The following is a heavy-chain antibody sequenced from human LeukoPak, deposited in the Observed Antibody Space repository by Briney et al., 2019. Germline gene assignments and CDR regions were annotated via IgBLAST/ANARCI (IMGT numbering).Heavy chain of an antibody. CDR2: ISRTGTSI. J-gene: IGHJ1*01. Sequence: PGGSLRLSCAASGFTLSTFSMSWLRQAPGKGLEWVSYISRTGTSIHYADSMRGRFTISRDNTKSSLYLQMNNLRVEDTALYFCARTTVAGTIQYWGQGTLVIVSS. V-gene: IGHV3-21*01. CDR3: ARTTVAGTIQY. D-gene: IGHD1-14*01. CDR1: GFTLSTFS.